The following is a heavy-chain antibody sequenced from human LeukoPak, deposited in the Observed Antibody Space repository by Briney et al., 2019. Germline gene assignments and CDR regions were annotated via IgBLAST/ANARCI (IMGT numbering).Heavy chain of an antibody. J-gene: IGHJ4*02. CDR2: ISKSGVAT. D-gene: IGHD6-19*01. Sequence: GGSLRLSCAASKFPFSSYAMTWVRQAPGKGLEWVSSISKSGVATFYADSVKGRFTISRDSSKHTLDLQMNSLRAEDTAVYYCVKGGEQWLVLDYWGQGTLVTVSS. CDR1: KFPFSSYA. CDR3: VKGGEQWLVLDY. V-gene: IGHV3-23*01.